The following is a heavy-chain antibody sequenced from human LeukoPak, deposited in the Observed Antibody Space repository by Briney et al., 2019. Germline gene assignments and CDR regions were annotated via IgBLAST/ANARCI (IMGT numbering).Heavy chain of an antibody. CDR2: ITDSGATT. V-gene: IGHV3-23*01. CDR3: AKDYDTSGYYYNYYYGMDV. CDR1: GFPFSIYI. J-gene: IGHJ6*02. D-gene: IGHD3-22*01. Sequence: GGSLRPSCVASGFPFSIYIMTWVRRAPGKGLEWISAITDSGATTYYADSVRGRFTISRDNSKNTLYLQMNSLRAEDTAVYYCAKDYDTSGYYYNYYYGMDVWGQGTTVTVSS.